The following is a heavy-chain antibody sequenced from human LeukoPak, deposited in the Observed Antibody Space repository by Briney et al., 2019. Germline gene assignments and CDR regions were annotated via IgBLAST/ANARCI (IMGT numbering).Heavy chain of an antibody. CDR1: GFTFSSYW. J-gene: IGHJ4*02. D-gene: IGHD3-10*01. Sequence: GGSLRLSCAASGFTFSSYWMSWVRQAPGKGLEWVANIKQDGSEKYYVDSVKGRFTISRDNAKNSLYLQMNSLRAEDTAVYYCAREDNYYGSGTPFDYWGQGTLVTVSS. V-gene: IGHV3-7*01. CDR3: AREDNYYGSGTPFDY. CDR2: IKQDGSEK.